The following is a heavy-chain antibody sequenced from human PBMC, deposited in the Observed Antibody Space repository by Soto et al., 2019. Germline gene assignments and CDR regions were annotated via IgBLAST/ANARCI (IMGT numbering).Heavy chain of an antibody. CDR1: GGSISSDDYY. CDR2: IYYTGRT. V-gene: IGHV4-30-4*01. J-gene: IGHJ3*02. D-gene: IGHD4-17*01. CDR3: ARVADYGGNYYDAFDI. Sequence: PSETLSLTCSVSGGSISSDDYYWTWIRQPPGEGLEWIGYIYYTGRTSSTPSLESRVTISIDTSKNQFSLKLSSVSATDTAVYYCARVADYGGNYYDAFDIWGQGTMVTVSS.